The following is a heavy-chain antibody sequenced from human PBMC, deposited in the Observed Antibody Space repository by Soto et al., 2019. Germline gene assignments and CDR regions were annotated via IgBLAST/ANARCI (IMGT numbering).Heavy chain of an antibody. V-gene: IGHV1-69*13. Sequence: SVKVSCKASGGTFSSYAISWVRQAPGQGLEWLGGIIPIFGTANYAQKFQGRVTITADESTSTAYMELSSLRSEDTAVYYCARDGYDFWSGYRSHYYYYGMDVWGQGTTVTVSS. CDR3: ARDGYDFWSGYRSHYYYYGMDV. D-gene: IGHD3-3*01. CDR1: GGTFSSYA. CDR2: IIPIFGTA. J-gene: IGHJ6*02.